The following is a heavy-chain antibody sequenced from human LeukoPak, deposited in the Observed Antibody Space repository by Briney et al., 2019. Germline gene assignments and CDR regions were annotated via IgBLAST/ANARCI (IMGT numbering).Heavy chain of an antibody. CDR3: ARGPVYSGYVDY. CDR2: IYTSGST. D-gene: IGHD5-12*01. CDR1: GGSISSYY. J-gene: IGHJ4*02. Sequence: SGTLSLTCTVSGGSISSYYWSWIRQPAGKGLEWIGRIYTSGSTNYNPSLKSRVTMSVDTSKNQFSLKLSSVTAADTAVYYCARGPVYSGYVDYWGQGTLVTVSS. V-gene: IGHV4-4*07.